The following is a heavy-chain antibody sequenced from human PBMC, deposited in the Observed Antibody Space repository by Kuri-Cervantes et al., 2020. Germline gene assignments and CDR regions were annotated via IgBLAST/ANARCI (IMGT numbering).Heavy chain of an antibody. V-gene: IGHV1-8*01. J-gene: IGHJ6*02. D-gene: IGHD3-3*01. Sequence: ASVKVSCKASGYTFTSYDINWVRQATGQGLEWMGWMNPNSGNTGYAQKFQGRVTMTTDTSTSTAYMELRSLRSDDTAVYYCARDHRFLEWLLYYGMDVWGQGTTVTVSS. CDR1: GYTFTSYD. CDR3: ARDHRFLEWLLYYGMDV. CDR2: MNPNSGNT.